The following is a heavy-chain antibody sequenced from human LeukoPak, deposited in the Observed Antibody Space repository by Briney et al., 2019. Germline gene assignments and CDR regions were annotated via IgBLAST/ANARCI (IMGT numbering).Heavy chain of an antibody. CDR1: GGSFSGYY. CDR3: ARGPRVVTAPPDY. D-gene: IGHD2-21*02. CDR2: INHSGST. Sequence: SETLSLTCGVYGGSFSGYYWSWIRQPPGKGLEWIGEINHSGSTNYNPSLKSRVTISVDTSKNQFSLKLSSVTAADTAVYYCARGPRVVTAPPDYWGQGTLVTVSS. V-gene: IGHV4-34*01. J-gene: IGHJ4*02.